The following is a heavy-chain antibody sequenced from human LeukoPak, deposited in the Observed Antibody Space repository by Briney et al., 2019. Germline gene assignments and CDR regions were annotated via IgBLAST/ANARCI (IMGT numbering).Heavy chain of an antibody. D-gene: IGHD2-21*01. CDR1: GGSISSSSYY. V-gene: IGHV4-39*07. J-gene: IGHJ1*01. Sequence: PSETLSLTCTVSGGSISSSSYYWGWIRQPPGKGLEWIGSIYYSGSTYYNPSLKSRVTISVDTSKNQFSLKLSSVTAADTAVYYCARDRAYCGGDCYSVGYFQHWGQGTLVTVSS. CDR3: ARDRAYCGGDCYSVGYFQH. CDR2: IYYSGST.